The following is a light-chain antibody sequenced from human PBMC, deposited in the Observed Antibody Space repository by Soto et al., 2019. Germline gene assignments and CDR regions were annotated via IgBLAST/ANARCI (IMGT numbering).Light chain of an antibody. CDR1: QSVSSN. Sequence: EIVMTQSPATLSVSPGERATLSCRASQSVSSNLAWYQQKPGQAPRLLIYGASTRATGIPARFSGSGSGTAFSRTISSLQSEDFPVYYCQEYNSWPPYTCGQGTKLEIK. V-gene: IGKV3-15*01. J-gene: IGKJ2*01. CDR2: GAS. CDR3: QEYNSWPPYT.